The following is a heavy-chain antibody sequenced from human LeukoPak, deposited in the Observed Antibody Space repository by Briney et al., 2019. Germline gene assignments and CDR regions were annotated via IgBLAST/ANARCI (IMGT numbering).Heavy chain of an antibody. CDR2: IYCSGGT. V-gene: IGHV4-59*08. J-gene: IGHJ4*02. CDR3: AGQGGRSGYNDLLLPVDY. D-gene: IGHD3-3*01. CDR1: GTSISTNY. Sequence: SETLSLTCSVSGTSISTNYWSWIRQPPGKGLERLGCIYCSGGTNYKPSLKSRITISVDTSKNQLSLRLSSVTAADTAVYYCAGQGGRSGYNDLLLPVDYWGQGSLVTVSS.